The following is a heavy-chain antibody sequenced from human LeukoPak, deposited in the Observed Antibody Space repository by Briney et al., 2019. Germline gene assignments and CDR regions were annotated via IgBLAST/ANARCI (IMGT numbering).Heavy chain of an antibody. V-gene: IGHV4-34*01. CDR1: GGSFSGYY. Sequence: PSETLSLTCAVYGGSFSGYYWSWIRQPPGKGLEWIGEINHSGSTNYNPSLKSRVTISVDTSKNQFSLKLSSVTAADTAVYYCARLSAITAMVDYWGQGTLVTVSS. D-gene: IGHD5-18*01. CDR3: ARLSAITAMVDY. CDR2: INHSGST. J-gene: IGHJ4*02.